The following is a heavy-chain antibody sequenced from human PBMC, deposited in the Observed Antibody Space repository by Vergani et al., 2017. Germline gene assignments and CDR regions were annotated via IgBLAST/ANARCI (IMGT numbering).Heavy chain of an antibody. Sequence: QVQLQESGPGLVKPSETLSLTCTVSGGPLSSYYWSWIRQPPGKGLEGIGYIYYSGSTNYNPSLKSRVTISVDTSKNQFSLKLSSVTAADTAVYYCARGGGDAGDGWFDPWGQGTLVTVSS. CDR2: IYYSGST. CDR1: GGPLSSYY. V-gene: IGHV4-59*01. J-gene: IGHJ5*02. D-gene: IGHD2-21*01. CDR3: ARGGGDAGDGWFDP.